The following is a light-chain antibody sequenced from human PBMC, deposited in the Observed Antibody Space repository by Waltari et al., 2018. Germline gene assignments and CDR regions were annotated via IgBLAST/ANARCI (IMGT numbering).Light chain of an antibody. J-gene: IGLJ3*02. CDR1: SSDVGSFNL. CDR2: EGS. Sequence: QSALTQPASVSGSPGQSITISCTGTSSDVGSFNLVSWYQQHPCRAPKLMIYEGSKRPSGASNRFSGSKSGNTASLTISGLQAEDEADYYCCSYGDSNWVFGGGTKVTVL. CDR3: CSYGDSNWV. V-gene: IGLV2-23*01.